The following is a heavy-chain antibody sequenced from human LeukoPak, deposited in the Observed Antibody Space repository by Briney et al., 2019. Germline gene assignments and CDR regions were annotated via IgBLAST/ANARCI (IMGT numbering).Heavy chain of an antibody. V-gene: IGHV3-21*01. CDR2: ISSSSSYI. D-gene: IGHD2-15*01. J-gene: IGHJ4*02. Sequence: GGSLRLSCAVSGVTFSDSGLVWGRQAPGKGLEWVSCISSSSSYIYYADSVKGRFTISRDNAKNSLYLQMNSLRAEDTAVYYCAREAWSVVAATPDYWGQGTLVTVSS. CDR1: GVTFSDSG. CDR3: AREAWSVVAATPDY.